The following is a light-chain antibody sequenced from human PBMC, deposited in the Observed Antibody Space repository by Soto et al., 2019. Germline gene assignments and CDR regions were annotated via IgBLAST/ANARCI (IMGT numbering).Light chain of an antibody. CDR2: DAS. V-gene: IGKV3-11*01. CDR3: QQRSNWPT. J-gene: IGKJ1*01. Sequence: EIVYTHSPATLSLSPGERATLSCRASQGVSSYLAWYQQKPGQAPRLLIYDASNRATGIPARFSGSGSGTDFTLTISSLEPEDFAVYYCQQRSNWPTFGQGTKV. CDR1: QGVSSY.